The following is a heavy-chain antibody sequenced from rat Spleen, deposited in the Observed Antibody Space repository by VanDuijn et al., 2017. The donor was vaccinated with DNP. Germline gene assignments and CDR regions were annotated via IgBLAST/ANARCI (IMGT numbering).Heavy chain of an antibody. CDR2: ITNSGGSA. J-gene: IGHJ2*01. Sequence: EVQLVESGGGLGQPGRSLRLSCAASGFTFSSFPMAWVRQAPTKGLEWVASITNSGGSAYYRDSVKGRFTISRDNAKSTLYLQMDSLRSADTATYYCAKAGGYSPWYFDYWGQGVMVTVSS. CDR3: AKAGGYSPWYFDY. V-gene: IGHV5S23*01. CDR1: GFTFSSFP. D-gene: IGHD1-11*01.